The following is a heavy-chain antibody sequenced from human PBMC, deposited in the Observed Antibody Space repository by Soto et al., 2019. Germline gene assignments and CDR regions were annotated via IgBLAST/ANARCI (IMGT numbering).Heavy chain of an antibody. J-gene: IGHJ4*02. V-gene: IGHV3-23*01. CDR1: GFIFVSAA. D-gene: IGHD6-19*01. Sequence: LRLSCAASGFIFVSAAMSWVRQARGKGLEWVSAISGSGGKAYYADSVKGRFTFSRDNSKNTLSLQMNSLRAEDTAVYYCVKDYRGYNSGWFKYWGPGTLVTVSS. CDR2: ISGSGGKA. CDR3: VKDYRGYNSGWFKY.